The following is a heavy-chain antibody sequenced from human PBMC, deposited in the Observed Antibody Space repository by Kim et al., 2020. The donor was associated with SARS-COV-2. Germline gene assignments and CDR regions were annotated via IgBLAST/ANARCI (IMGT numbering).Heavy chain of an antibody. V-gene: IGHV3-30*03. CDR3: ARDHSLAALGDY. J-gene: IGHJ4*02. Sequence: GGSLRLSCAVSGFSFSNYAMHWVRQAPGKGLEWVSFISYEGSNTKYADSVKGRFTISRDNSKNTLYLQMNSLTTEDTALYYCARDHSLAALGDYWGQGTLVTVSS. D-gene: IGHD6-25*01. CDR2: ISYEGSNT. CDR1: GFSFSNYA.